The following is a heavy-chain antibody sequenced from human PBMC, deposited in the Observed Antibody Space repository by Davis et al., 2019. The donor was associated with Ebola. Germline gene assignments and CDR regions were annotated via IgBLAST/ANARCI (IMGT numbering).Heavy chain of an antibody. CDR3: ARERPYGGYVSYYYGMDV. CDR1: GFTFSSYA. J-gene: IGHJ6*04. D-gene: IGHD5-12*01. Sequence: GGSLRLSCAASGFTFSSYAMHWVRQAPGKGLEWVAVISYDGSNKYYADSVKGRFTISRDNSKNTLYLQMNSPRAEDTAVYYCARERPYGGYVSYYYGMDVWGKGTTVTVSS. V-gene: IGHV3-30-3*01. CDR2: ISYDGSNK.